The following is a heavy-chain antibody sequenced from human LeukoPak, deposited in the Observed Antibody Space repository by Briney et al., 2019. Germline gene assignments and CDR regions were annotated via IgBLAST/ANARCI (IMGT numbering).Heavy chain of an antibody. CDR2: ISYDGSNK. J-gene: IGHJ4*02. D-gene: IGHD4-17*01. V-gene: IGHV3-30*18. Sequence: GGSLRLSCAASGFTFSIYGMHWVRQAPGKGLEAGAFISYDGSNKYYADSVKGRFTISRDSSKNTLYLQMNSLKPEDTAVYYCSKDYDYGDYAADYWGQGTLVTVSS. CDR3: SKDYDYGDYAADY. CDR1: GFTFSIYG.